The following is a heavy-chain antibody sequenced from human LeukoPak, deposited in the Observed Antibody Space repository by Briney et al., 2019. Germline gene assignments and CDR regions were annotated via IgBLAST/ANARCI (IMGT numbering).Heavy chain of an antibody. J-gene: IGHJ4*02. CDR1: GFTFSSYA. V-gene: IGHV3-23*01. Sequence: GGSLRLSCAASGFTFSSYAMSWVRQAPGKGLEWVSAISGSGGSTYYADSVKGRFTTSRDNSKNTVYLQMNSLRVEDTAVYYCAREGGTVEIGEFDYWGQGTLVTVSS. CDR2: ISGSGGST. CDR3: AREGGTVEIGEFDY. D-gene: IGHD1-7*01.